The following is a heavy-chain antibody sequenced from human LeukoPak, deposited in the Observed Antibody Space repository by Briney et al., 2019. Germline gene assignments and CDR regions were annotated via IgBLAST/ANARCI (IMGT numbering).Heavy chain of an antibody. CDR2: ICSDGTTT. D-gene: IGHD2-15*01. V-gene: IGHV3-74*01. Sequence: GGSLRLSCAASGFTFSSYWINWVRQAPGKGLVWVSRICSDGTTTFYADSVKGRFTISRDNAKNTLYLQMNSLRAEDTAVYYCARNLGYCSGGSCYTVGFDYWGQGTLVTVSS. CDR3: ARNLGYCSGGSCYTVGFDY. CDR1: GFTFSSYW. J-gene: IGHJ4*02.